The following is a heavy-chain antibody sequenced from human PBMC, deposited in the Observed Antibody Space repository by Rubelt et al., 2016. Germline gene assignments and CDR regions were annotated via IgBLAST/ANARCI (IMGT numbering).Heavy chain of an antibody. CDR3: ASAVLDY. CDR1: GFTISSYW. CDR2: LKEDGSEK. Sequence: EVQLVESGGGLVQPGGSLRLSCGASGFTISSYWMTWVRQAPGKGLEWVANLKEDGSEKYYVDSVKGRFTISRDNAKNSLSLQMNSLRAEDTALYYCASAVLDYWGQGTLVIVSS. V-gene: IGHV3-7*02. J-gene: IGHJ4*02.